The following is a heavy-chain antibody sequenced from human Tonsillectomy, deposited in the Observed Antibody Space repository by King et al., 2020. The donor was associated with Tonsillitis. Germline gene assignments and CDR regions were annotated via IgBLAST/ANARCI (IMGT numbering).Heavy chain of an antibody. CDR2: ITGSDHSP. J-gene: IGHJ4*02. D-gene: IGHD4-23*01. Sequence: VQLVESGGGLVQPGGSLRLSCAASGFTFRNYAMSCVRQAPGKGLDHVSAITGSDHSPYYADSVKGRFSISRDNSTSTLYLQMTSLRAADTAVSFCAKKAMSYGGNSGPFDYWGQGNLVTVSS. V-gene: IGHV3-23*04. CDR3: AKKAMSYGGNSGPFDY. CDR1: GFTFRNYA.